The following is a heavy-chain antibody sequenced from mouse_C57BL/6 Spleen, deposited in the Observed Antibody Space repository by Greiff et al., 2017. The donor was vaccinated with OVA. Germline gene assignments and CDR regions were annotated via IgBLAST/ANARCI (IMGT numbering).Heavy chain of an antibody. D-gene: IGHD1-1*01. Sequence: QVQLQQPGTELVKPGASVKLSCKASGYTFTSYWMHWVKQRPGQGLEWIGNINPSNGGTNYNEKFKSKATLTVDKSSSTAYMQLSSLTYEDSAVYDCAWDRATRDSSMAYWGQGTPVTVSA. CDR3: AWDRATRDSSMAY. V-gene: IGHV1-53*01. CDR1: GYTFTSYW. J-gene: IGHJ4*01. CDR2: INPSNGGT.